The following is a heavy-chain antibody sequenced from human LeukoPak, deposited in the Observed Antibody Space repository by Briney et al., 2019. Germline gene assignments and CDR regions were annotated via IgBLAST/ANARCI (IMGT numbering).Heavy chain of an antibody. D-gene: IGHD6-19*01. CDR1: GYTFTSYG. CDR3: ARGVRGGWYPGYYYMDV. V-gene: IGHV1-8*02. Sequence: ASVKVSCKASGYTFTSYGISWVRQAPGQGLEWMGWMNPNSGNTGYAQKFQGRVTMTRNTSISTAYMELSSLRSEDTAVYYCARGVRGGWYPGYYYMDVWGKGTTVTISS. CDR2: MNPNSGNT. J-gene: IGHJ6*03.